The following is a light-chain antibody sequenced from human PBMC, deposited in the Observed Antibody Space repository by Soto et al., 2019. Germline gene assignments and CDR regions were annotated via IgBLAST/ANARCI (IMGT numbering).Light chain of an antibody. V-gene: IGKV1-5*03. J-gene: IGKJ1*01. CDR3: QHTET. CDR1: QSISSW. CDR2: KAS. Sequence: DIQMTQSPSTLSASVGARVTITCRASQSISSWLAWYQQKPGKAPKLLIYKASSLESGVPSRFSGSGSGTEFTLTIGSRQPDYFATYYCQHTETFGQVTKVEIK.